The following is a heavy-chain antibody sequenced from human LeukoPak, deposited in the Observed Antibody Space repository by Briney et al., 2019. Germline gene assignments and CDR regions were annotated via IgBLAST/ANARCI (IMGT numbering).Heavy chain of an antibody. D-gene: IGHD2-21*01. CDR3: ASFRDTDN. J-gene: IGHJ3*01. CDR1: GLTFSNVW. V-gene: IGHV3-74*01. Sequence: GGSLRFSCEVSGLTFSNVWMHWVRQAPGQGLVWVSRINTAGSTVYADPVKGRFTISRDNAKNMVYLQMSSLRTEDTAVYYCASFRDTDNWGRGTMVTVSS. CDR2: INTAGST.